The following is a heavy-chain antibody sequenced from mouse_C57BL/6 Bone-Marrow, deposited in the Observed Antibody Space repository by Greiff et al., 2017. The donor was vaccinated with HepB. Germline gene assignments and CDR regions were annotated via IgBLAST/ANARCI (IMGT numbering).Heavy chain of an antibody. CDR3: ARGGDYDVGNYYAMDY. V-gene: IGHV1-82*01. J-gene: IGHJ4*01. CDR2: IYPGDGDT. CDR1: GYAFSSSW. D-gene: IGHD2-4*01. Sequence: VKLVESGPELVKPGASVKISCKASGYAFSSSWMNWVKQRPGKGLEWIGRIYPGDGDTNYNGKFKGKATLTADKSSSTAYMQLSSLTSEDSAVYFCARGGDYDVGNYYAMDYWGQGTSVTVSS.